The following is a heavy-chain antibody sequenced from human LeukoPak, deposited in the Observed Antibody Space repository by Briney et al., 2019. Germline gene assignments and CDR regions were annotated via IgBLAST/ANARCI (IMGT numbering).Heavy chain of an antibody. CDR2: IYYSGST. CDR1: GGSISSGGYY. V-gene: IGHV4-31*03. CDR3: ARWGRSYDHRILDDYVWGSYRYPPWGYYFDY. D-gene: IGHD3-16*02. J-gene: IGHJ4*02. Sequence: SETLSLTCTVSGGSISSGGYYWSWIRQHPGKGLEWIGYIYYSGSTYYNPSLKSRVTISVDTSKNQFSLKLGSVTAADTAVYYCARWGRSYDHRILDDYVWGSYRYPPWGYYFDYWGQGTLVTVSS.